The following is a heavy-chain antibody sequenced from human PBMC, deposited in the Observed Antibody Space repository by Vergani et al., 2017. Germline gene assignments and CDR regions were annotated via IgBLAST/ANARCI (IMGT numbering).Heavy chain of an antibody. D-gene: IGHD6-19*01. Sequence: QVQLVESGGGVVQPGRSLRLSCAASGFTFSSYGMHWVRQAPGKGLEWVAVIWYDGSNKYYVDSVKGRFTISRDNSKNTLYLQMNSLRAEDTAVYYCAKGDGYSSGFDYWGQGTLVTVSS. CDR1: GFTFSSYG. V-gene: IGHV3-33*06. CDR2: IWYDGSNK. CDR3: AKGDGYSSGFDY. J-gene: IGHJ4*02.